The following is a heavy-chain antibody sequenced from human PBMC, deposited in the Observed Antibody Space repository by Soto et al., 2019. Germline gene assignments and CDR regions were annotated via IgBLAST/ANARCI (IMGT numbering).Heavy chain of an antibody. V-gene: IGHV4-31*03. Sequence: QVQLQESGPGLVKPSQTLSLTCTVSGGSISSGGYYWSWIRQHPGKGLEWIGYIYYSGSTYYNPSLKSRVTISVDTSKNQFSLKLSSVTAADTAVYYCARLIGPDYDILTGQGGIDYWGQGTLVTVSS. D-gene: IGHD3-9*01. CDR2: IYYSGST. CDR3: ARLIGPDYDILTGQGGIDY. CDR1: GGSISSGGYY. J-gene: IGHJ4*02.